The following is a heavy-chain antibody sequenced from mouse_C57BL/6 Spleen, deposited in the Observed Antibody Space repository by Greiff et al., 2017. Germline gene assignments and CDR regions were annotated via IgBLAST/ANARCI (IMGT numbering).Heavy chain of an antibody. J-gene: IGHJ3*01. CDR2: ISSGSSTI. V-gene: IGHV5-17*01. D-gene: IGHD2-4*01. CDR3: ARNYDYDGWFAY. Sequence: EVKLMESGGGLVKPGGSLKLSCAASGFTFSDYGMHWVRQAPEKGLEGVAYISSGSSTIYYADTVKGRFTISRDNAKNTLFLQMTSLRSEDTAMYYCARNYDYDGWFAYWGQGTLVTVSA. CDR1: GFTFSDYG.